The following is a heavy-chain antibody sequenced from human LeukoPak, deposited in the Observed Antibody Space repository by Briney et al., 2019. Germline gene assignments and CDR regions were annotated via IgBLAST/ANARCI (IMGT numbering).Heavy chain of an antibody. J-gene: IGHJ6*02. CDR1: GFTFSSYG. V-gene: IGHV3-30*18. CDR3: AKDRSQLWPPYYYYGMDV. CDR2: ISYDGSNK. Sequence: RPGGSLRLSCAASGFTFSSYGMRWVRQDPGKGLEWVAVISYDGSNKYYADSVEGRFTISIDNSKNTLYLQMNSLRAEDTAVYYCAKDRSQLWPPYYYYGMDVWGQGTTVTVSS. D-gene: IGHD5-18*01.